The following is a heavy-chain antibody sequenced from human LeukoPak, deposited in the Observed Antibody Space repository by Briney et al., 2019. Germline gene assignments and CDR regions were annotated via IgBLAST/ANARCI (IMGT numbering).Heavy chain of an antibody. CDR3: ARDSRGIVPAAIHAGMDV. CDR2: ISSSSGYI. CDR1: GFTFSSYS. J-gene: IGHJ6*02. D-gene: IGHD2-2*02. Sequence: GGSLRLSCAASGFTFSSYSMNWVRQAPGKGLEWVSSISSSSGYIYYADSVKGRFTISRDNAKNSLYLQMNSLGAEDTAVYYCARDSRGIVPAAIHAGMDVWGQGTTVTVSS. V-gene: IGHV3-21*01.